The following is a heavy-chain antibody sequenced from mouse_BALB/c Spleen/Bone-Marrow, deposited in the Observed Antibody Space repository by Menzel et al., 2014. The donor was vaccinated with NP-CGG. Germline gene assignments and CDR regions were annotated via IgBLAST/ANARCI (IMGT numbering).Heavy chain of an antibody. Sequence: EVHLVESGPELVKPGASVKISCKATGYSFTGYYMHWVKQSHVKSLEWIGRINPYNGATSYNQNFKDKASLTVDKSSSTAYMELHRLTSEDSAVYYCARWWDLAYWGQGTLVTVSA. CDR1: GYSFTGYY. CDR2: INPYNGAT. V-gene: IGHV1-31*01. CDR3: ARWWDLAY. J-gene: IGHJ3*01. D-gene: IGHD1-1*02.